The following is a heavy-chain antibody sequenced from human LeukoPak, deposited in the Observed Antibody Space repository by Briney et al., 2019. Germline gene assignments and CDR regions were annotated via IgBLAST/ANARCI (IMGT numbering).Heavy chain of an antibody. CDR1: GGSVSSGDYY. V-gene: IGHV4-30-4*01. Sequence: SETLFLTRTVSGGSVSSGDYYWSWIRQPPGKGLEWIGYIYYSGSTYYNPSLKSRVTISVDTSNNQFSLKLSSVTAADTAVYYCAREALRPSRWFDPWGQGTLVTVSS. J-gene: IGHJ5*02. CDR2: IYYSGST. D-gene: IGHD4-17*01. CDR3: AREALRPSRWFDP.